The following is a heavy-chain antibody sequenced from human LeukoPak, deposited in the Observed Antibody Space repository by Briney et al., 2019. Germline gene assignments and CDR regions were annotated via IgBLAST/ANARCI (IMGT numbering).Heavy chain of an antibody. D-gene: IGHD2-2*01. J-gene: IGHJ6*04. Sequence: SETLSLTCTVSDYRFRDDYFWAWIRQPPGKGLEWIGNIFHSGNTYYSPSLNNRVTISLDMSTNQFSLKLNSVTAAVTAVYYCARVYCSTSDCYHRRADTYYAMDVWGTGTTVTVSS. V-gene: IGHV4-38-2*02. CDR2: IFHSGNT. CDR3: ARVYCSTSDCYHRRADTYYAMDV. CDR1: DYRFRDDYF.